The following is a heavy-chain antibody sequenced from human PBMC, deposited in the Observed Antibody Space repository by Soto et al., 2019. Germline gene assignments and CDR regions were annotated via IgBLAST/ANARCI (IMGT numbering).Heavy chain of an antibody. CDR1: GGSISSYY. Sequence: SETMSLTCTVSGGSISSYYWSWIRQPPGKGLEWIGYIYYSGSTNYNPSLKSRVTISVDTSKNQFSLKLSSVTAADTAVYYCARGGITRGSRGEPKYYFDYWGQGTLVTVSS. J-gene: IGHJ4*02. CDR3: ARGGITRGSRGEPKYYFDY. D-gene: IGHD3-16*01. V-gene: IGHV4-59*01. CDR2: IYYSGST.